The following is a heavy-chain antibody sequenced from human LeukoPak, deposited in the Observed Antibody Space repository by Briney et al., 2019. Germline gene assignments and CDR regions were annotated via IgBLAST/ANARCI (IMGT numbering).Heavy chain of an antibody. Sequence: PGGSLRLSCAASGFDFRRSWMSWVRQAPGKGLEWVASINHNGNVNYYVDSVKGRFTISRDNAKNSLYLQMSNLRAEDTAVYFCARGGGSDVWGQGATVTVSS. CDR1: GFDFRRSW. V-gene: IGHV3-7*03. D-gene: IGHD2-15*01. J-gene: IGHJ6*02. CDR3: ARGGGSDV. CDR2: INHNGNVN.